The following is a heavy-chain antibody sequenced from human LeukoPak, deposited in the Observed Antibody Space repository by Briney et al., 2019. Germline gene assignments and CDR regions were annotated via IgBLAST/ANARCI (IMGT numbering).Heavy chain of an antibody. J-gene: IGHJ3*01. V-gene: IGHV3-21*06. D-gene: IGHD3-22*01. Sequence: GGSLRLSSAPSRLSLNTHSITWGRQSPGHGREGFSAISSGSFHITYAASMNARFTLSRDNPKTSPYLQMSSLRAEDTAMYSSVRASQDDDSYDSPAQGAFDLWGQGTMVTVSS. CDR2: ISSGSFHI. CDR3: VRASQDDDSYDSPAQGAFDL. CDR1: RLSLNTHS.